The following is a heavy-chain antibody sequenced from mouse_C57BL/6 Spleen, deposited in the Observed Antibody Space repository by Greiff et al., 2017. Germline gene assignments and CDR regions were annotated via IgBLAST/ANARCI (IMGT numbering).Heavy chain of an antibody. CDR1: GYTFTCYW. CDR2: ILPGSGST. D-gene: IGHD2-5*01. CDR3: AANNYYMNYVWYIDV. Sequence: VQLQQSGAELMKPGASVKLSCKATGYTFTCYWIEWVKQRPGHGLEWIGEILPGSGSTNYNEKFKGKATFTADTSSNTAYMQLSRLTTEDSAIYYCAANNYYMNYVWYIDVWGTGTPVTVSS. J-gene: IGHJ1*03. V-gene: IGHV1-9*01.